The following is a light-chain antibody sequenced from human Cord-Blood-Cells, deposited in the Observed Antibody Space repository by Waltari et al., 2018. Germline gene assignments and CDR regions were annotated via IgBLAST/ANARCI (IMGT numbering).Light chain of an antibody. J-gene: IGLJ1*01. V-gene: IGLV2-11*01. CDR3: CSYAGSYSYV. Sequence: QSALTQPRSVSGSPGQSVTISCTGTSSDVGGYNYVSWYEQHPGTAPKLMIYDGSKRPSGVPDRFSGSKSGNAASLTISGLQAEDEADYYCCSYAGSYSYVFGTGTKVTVL. CDR1: SSDVGGYNY. CDR2: DGS.